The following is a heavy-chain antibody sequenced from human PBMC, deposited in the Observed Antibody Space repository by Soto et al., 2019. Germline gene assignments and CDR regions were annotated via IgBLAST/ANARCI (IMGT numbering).Heavy chain of an antibody. V-gene: IGHV3-7*03. J-gene: IGHJ6*02. CDR2: INRRGIST. CDR3: VRGTPTPGLDI. CDR1: GFRFSDYP. D-gene: IGHD1-1*01. Sequence: GGSLRLSCVGSGFRFSDYPLNWVRQAPGQGLEWVANINRRGISTNYVDSVRGRFSTSRDNTRNSFYLNMDSLRVGDTATYYCVRGTPTPGLDIWGRGTTVTVSS.